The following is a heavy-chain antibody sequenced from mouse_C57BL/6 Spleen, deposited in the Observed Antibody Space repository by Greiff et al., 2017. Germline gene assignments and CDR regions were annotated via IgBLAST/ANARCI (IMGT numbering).Heavy chain of an antibody. CDR1: GYAFSSYW. D-gene: IGHD2-5*01. Sequence: VQLVESGAELVKPGASVKISCKASGYAFSSYWMNWVKQRPGKGLEWIGQIYPGDGDTNYNGKFKGKATLTADKSSSTAYMQLSSLTSEDSAVYFCARGYSNYGDYAMDYWGQGTSVTVSS. V-gene: IGHV1-80*01. CDR2: IYPGDGDT. J-gene: IGHJ4*01. CDR3: ARGYSNYGDYAMDY.